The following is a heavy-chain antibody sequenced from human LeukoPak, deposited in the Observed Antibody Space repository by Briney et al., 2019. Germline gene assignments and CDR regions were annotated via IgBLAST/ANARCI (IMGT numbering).Heavy chain of an antibody. CDR2: ISSSSSYI. V-gene: IGHV3-21*01. D-gene: IGHD4-17*01. CDR3: ARQVTDYGDPRDAFDI. Sequence: GGSLRLSCAASGFTFSSYRMNWVRQAPGRGLEWVSSISSSSSYIYYADSVKGRFTISRDNAKNSQYLQMNSLRAEDTAVYYCARQVTDYGDPRDAFDIWGQGTMVTVSS. J-gene: IGHJ3*02. CDR1: GFTFSSYR.